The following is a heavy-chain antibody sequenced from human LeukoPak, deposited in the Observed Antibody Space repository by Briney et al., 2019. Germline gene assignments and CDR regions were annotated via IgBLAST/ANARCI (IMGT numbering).Heavy chain of an antibody. CDR1: GFSFSSYS. CDR3: ARPSRKYCANGVCSFDY. Sequence: GWSLALSCAASGFSFSSYSMNWVRQAPGKGLEWVSYISSSSSTIYYADSVKGRFTISRDNAQNSLYLQMNSLRAEDTAVYYCARPSRKYCANGVCSFDYWGQGTLVTVSS. J-gene: IGHJ4*02. CDR2: ISSSSSTI. V-gene: IGHV3-48*04. D-gene: IGHD2-8*01.